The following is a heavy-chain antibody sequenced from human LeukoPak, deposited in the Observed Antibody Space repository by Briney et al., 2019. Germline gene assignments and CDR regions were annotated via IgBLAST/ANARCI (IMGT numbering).Heavy chain of an antibody. Sequence: GGSLRLSCAASGFTFSSYEMNWVRQAPGKGLEWVSYISSSGSTIYYADSVKGRFTISRDNAKNSLYLQMNSLRAEDTAVYYCARDSAGSGSYVGYFEYWGQGTLVTVSS. V-gene: IGHV3-48*03. CDR3: ARDSAGSGSYVGYFEY. J-gene: IGHJ4*02. CDR2: ISSSGSTI. D-gene: IGHD3-10*01. CDR1: GFTFSSYE.